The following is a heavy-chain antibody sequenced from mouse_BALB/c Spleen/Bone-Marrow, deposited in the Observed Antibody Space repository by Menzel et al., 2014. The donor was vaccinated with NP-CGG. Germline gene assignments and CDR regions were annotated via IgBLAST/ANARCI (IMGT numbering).Heavy chain of an antibody. CDR2: IDPANGNT. D-gene: IGHD2-2*01. V-gene: IGHV14-3*02. Sequence: VQLQQPGAELVKPGASVKLSYTASGFNIKDTYMHWVKQRPEQGLGWIGRIDPANGNTKYDPKFQGKATITADTSSNTAYLQLSSLTSEDTAVYYCASYVYGYYFDYWGQGTTLTVSS. J-gene: IGHJ2*01. CDR3: ASYVYGYYFDY. CDR1: GFNIKDTY.